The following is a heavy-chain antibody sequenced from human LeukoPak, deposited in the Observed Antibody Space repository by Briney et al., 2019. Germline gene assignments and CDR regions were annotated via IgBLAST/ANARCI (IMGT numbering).Heavy chain of an antibody. Sequence: GGSLRLSCAASGFTFDDYAMHWVRQAPGKGLEWVSLISGDGGSTYYADSVKGRFTISRDNSKNSLYLQMNSLRTEDTALYYCAKDIGPVGRYFDWLHGYYYGMDVWGQGTTVTVSS. CDR3: AKDIGPVGRYFDWLHGYYYGMDV. CDR1: GFTFDDYA. D-gene: IGHD3-9*01. V-gene: IGHV3-43*02. J-gene: IGHJ6*02. CDR2: ISGDGGST.